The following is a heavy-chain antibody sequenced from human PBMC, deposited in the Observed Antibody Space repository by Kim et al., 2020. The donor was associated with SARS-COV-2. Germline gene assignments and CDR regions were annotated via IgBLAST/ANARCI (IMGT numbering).Heavy chain of an antibody. CDR3: ARSWVRPLEMATTPRANHIDY. D-gene: IGHD5-12*01. CDR1: GGSVSSGSYY. J-gene: IGHJ4*02. V-gene: IGHV4-61*01. CDR2: IYYSGST. Sequence: SETLSLTCTVSGGSVSSGSYYWSWIRQPPGKGLEWIGYIYYSGSTNYNPSLKSRVTISVDTSKNQFSLKLSSVTAADTAVYYCARSWVRPLEMATTPRANHIDYWGQGTLVTVSS.